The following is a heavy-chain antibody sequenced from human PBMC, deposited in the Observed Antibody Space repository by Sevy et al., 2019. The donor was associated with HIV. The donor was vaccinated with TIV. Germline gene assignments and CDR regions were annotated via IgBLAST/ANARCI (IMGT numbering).Heavy chain of an antibody. CDR1: GGSISSYD. D-gene: IGHD3-22*01. CDR2: RYYTGSA. Sequence: SESLSLTCTVSGGSISSYDWTWIRQPPGKGLEWIGYRYYTGSANYNPSLKSRVTISVVTCKNQFYLKLSSVTAADMAVYYCARYYYDNSCPGSWFDPWGQGTLVTVSS. J-gene: IGHJ5*02. V-gene: IGHV4-59*01. CDR3: ARYYYDNSCPGSWFDP.